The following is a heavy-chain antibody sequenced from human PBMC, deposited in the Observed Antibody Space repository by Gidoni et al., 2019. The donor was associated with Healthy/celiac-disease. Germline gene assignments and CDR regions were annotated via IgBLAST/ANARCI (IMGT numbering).Heavy chain of an antibody. D-gene: IGHD3-3*01. Sequence: LEWMGWINPNSGGTNYAQKFQGRVTMTRDTSISTAYMELSRLRSDDTAVYYCARAEIYFDFWSGYYWGQGTLVTVSS. J-gene: IGHJ4*02. CDR3: ARAEIYFDFWSGYY. V-gene: IGHV1-2*02. CDR2: INPNSGGT.